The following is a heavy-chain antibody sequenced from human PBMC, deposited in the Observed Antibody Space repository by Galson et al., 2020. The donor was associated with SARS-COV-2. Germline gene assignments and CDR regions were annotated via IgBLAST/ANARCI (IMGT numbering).Heavy chain of an antibody. Sequence: SQTLSLPCPVSGGSISSSSYYWGWIRQPPGTGLEWIGSIYYSGSTYYNPSLKSRVTISVDTSKNQFSLKLSSVTAADTAVYYCARWMRYYYYMDVWGKGTTVTVSS. V-gene: IGHV4-39*07. J-gene: IGHJ6*03. CDR2: IYYSGST. CDR1: GGSISSSSYY. CDR3: ARWMRYYYYMDV. D-gene: IGHD2-2*03.